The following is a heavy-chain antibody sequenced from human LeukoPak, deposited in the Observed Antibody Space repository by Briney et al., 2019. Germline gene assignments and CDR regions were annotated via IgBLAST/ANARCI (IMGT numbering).Heavy chain of an antibody. J-gene: IGHJ5*02. Sequence: SVKVSCKASGFTFTNSAMQWVRQARGQRLEWIGWIVVGSGNTNYAQKFQERITITRDMSTSTAYMELSSLRSEDTAVYYCARGDYDFWSGDRKTNWFDPWGQGTLVTVSS. D-gene: IGHD3-3*01. V-gene: IGHV1-58*02. CDR2: IVVGSGNT. CDR1: GFTFTNSA. CDR3: ARGDYDFWSGDRKTNWFDP.